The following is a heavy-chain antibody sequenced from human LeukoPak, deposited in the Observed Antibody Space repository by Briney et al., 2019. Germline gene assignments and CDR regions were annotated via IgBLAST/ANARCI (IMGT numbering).Heavy chain of an antibody. CDR1: GGSISSSSYY. V-gene: IGHV4-39*01. Sequence: SETLSLTRTVSGGSISSSSYYWAWIRQPPGKGLEWIGSIYYSGSTYYTPSLKSRVTISVDTSKNQFSLKLSSVTAADTAVYYCARRGIGIVVATTDDYWGEGTLVTVSS. CDR2: IYYSGST. J-gene: IGHJ4*02. D-gene: IGHD1-26*01. CDR3: ARRGIGIVVATTDDY.